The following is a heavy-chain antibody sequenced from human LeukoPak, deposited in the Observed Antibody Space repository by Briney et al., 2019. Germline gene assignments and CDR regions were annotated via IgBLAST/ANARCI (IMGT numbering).Heavy chain of an antibody. Sequence: PGRSLRLSCAASGFTFSSYGMHWVRQAPGKGLEWVAVIWYDGSNKYYADSVKGRFTISRDDSKNTLYLQMNSLRVEDTAVYYCARDSTVQYYFDYWGQGTLVTVSS. J-gene: IGHJ4*02. CDR3: ARDSTVQYYFDY. CDR1: GFTFSSYG. CDR2: IWYDGSNK. V-gene: IGHV3-33*01. D-gene: IGHD4-17*01.